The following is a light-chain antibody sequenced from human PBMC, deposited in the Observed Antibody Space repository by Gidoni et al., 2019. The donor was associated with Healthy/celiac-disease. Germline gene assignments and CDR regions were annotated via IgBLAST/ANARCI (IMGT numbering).Light chain of an antibody. CDR2: DAA. J-gene: IGKJ5*01. Sequence: EIVLTQSPPTLSLSPGERATLSCRASQSVSSYLDWYHQKPGQAPRLLIYDAANRATGSPARFSGSGSGTDFTLTISSREPEDFAVYYCQQRSNWTPITFGQGTRLEIK. CDR1: QSVSSY. CDR3: QQRSNWTPIT. V-gene: IGKV3-11*01.